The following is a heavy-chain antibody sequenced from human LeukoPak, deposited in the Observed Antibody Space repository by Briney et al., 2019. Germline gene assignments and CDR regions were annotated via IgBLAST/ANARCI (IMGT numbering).Heavy chain of an antibody. Sequence: ASVKVSCKASGYTFTGYYMHWVRQAPGQGLEWMGWINPNSGGTNYAQKFQGRVTMTRDTSTSTAYMELSRLRSDDMAVYYCARGINYCSSTSCLDYWGQGTLVTVSS. D-gene: IGHD2-2*01. CDR1: GYTFTGYY. J-gene: IGHJ4*02. CDR3: ARGINYCSSTSCLDY. CDR2: INPNSGGT. V-gene: IGHV1-2*02.